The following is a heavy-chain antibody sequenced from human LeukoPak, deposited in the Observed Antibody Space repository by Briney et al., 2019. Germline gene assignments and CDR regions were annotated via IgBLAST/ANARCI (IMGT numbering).Heavy chain of an antibody. Sequence: GESLKISCKGAGYSFTSYWIGWVRQMPGKGLEWMGIIYPGDSDTRYSPSFQGQVTISAATSITTASLQWSSLKASDTAMYYCARLLGYTRHFDYWGQGTLVTVSS. V-gene: IGHV5-51*01. CDR2: IYPGDSDT. CDR3: ARLLGYTRHFDY. D-gene: IGHD5-24*01. J-gene: IGHJ4*02. CDR1: GYSFTSYW.